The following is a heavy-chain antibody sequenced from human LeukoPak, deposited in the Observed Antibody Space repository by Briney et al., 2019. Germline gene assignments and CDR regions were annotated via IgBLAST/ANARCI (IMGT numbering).Heavy chain of an antibody. Sequence: PGGSLRLSYAASGFTFDDYAMHWVRQAPGKGLEWVSGISWNSGSIGYADSVKGRFTISRDNAKNSLYLQMNSLRAEDTALYYCAKGGYSSSWYVDYWGQGTLVTVSS. V-gene: IGHV3-9*01. CDR2: ISWNSGSI. CDR3: AKGGYSSSWYVDY. D-gene: IGHD6-13*01. J-gene: IGHJ4*02. CDR1: GFTFDDYA.